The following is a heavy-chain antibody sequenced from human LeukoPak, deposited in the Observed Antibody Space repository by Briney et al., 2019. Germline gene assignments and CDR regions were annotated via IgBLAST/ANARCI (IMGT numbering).Heavy chain of an antibody. V-gene: IGHV1-69*13. CDR3: AREAPVGDSSGSTYGMDV. CDR2: IIPIFGTA. Sequence: ASVKVSCKASGGTFISYAISWVRQAPGQGLEWMGGIIPIFGTANYAQKFQGRVTINADESTSTAYMELSSLRSEDTAVYYCAREAPVGDSSGSTYGMDVWGQGTTVTVSS. CDR1: GGTFISYA. J-gene: IGHJ6*02. D-gene: IGHD3-22*01.